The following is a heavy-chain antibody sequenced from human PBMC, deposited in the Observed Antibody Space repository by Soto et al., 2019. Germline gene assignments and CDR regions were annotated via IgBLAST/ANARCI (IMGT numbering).Heavy chain of an antibody. V-gene: IGHV4-59*01. CDR3: ARGAVAGTYYYYGMDV. Sequence: QVQLQESGPGLVKPSETLSLTCTVSGGSISSYYWSWIRQPPGKGLEWIGYIYYSGSTNYNPSLKSRVTISVDTSKNQFSLKLSSVTAADTAVYYCARGAVAGTYYYYGMDVWGQGTTVTVSS. D-gene: IGHD6-19*01. J-gene: IGHJ6*02. CDR2: IYYSGST. CDR1: GGSISSYY.